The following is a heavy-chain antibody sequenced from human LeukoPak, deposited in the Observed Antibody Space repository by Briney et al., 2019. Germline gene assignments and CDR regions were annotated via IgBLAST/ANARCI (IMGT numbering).Heavy chain of an antibody. D-gene: IGHD3-3*01. V-gene: IGHV1-2*02. CDR2: INPNSGGT. CDR1: GYTFTGYY. CDR3: ARDHLDFWSGYNYFDY. Sequence: ASVKVSRKASGYTFTGYYMHRVRQAPGQGLEWMGWINPNSGGTNYAQKFQGRVTMTRDTSISTAYMELSRLRSDDTAVYYCARDHLDFWSGYNYFDYWGQGTLVTVSS. J-gene: IGHJ4*02.